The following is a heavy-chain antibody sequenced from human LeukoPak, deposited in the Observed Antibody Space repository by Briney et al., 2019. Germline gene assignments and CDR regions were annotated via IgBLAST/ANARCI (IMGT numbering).Heavy chain of an antibody. Sequence: GGSLRLSCAASGFTFSSYSMNWVRQAPGKGLEWVSSIRSSSSYIYYADSVKGRFTISRDNAKNSLYLQMNSLRAEDTAVYYCAGDRYNPIAVAGDYDYWGQGTLVTVSS. CDR2: IRSSSSYI. CDR3: AGDRYNPIAVAGDYDY. J-gene: IGHJ4*02. D-gene: IGHD6-19*01. V-gene: IGHV3-21*01. CDR1: GFTFSSYS.